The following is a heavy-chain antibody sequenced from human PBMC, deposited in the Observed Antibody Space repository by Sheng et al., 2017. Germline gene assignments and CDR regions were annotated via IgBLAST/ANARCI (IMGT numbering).Heavy chain of an antibody. CDR1: GFKFADYG. CDR2: LGYDGTIE. J-gene: IGHJ5*02. CDR3: AKGGLLSYGFFDH. D-gene: IGHD1-26*01. V-gene: IGHV3-30*02. Sequence: QVQLVESGGGVVQPGASLRLSCVASGFKFADYGMNWVRQAPGKGLEWVSQLGYDGTIEVYADSVKGRVTISRDNSKNTVQMQMTNLVFEDTAVYYCAKGGLLSYGFFDHWGQGQMVTVSS.